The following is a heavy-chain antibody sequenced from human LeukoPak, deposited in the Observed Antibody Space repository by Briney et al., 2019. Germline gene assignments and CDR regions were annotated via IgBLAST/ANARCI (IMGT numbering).Heavy chain of an antibody. CDR3: ARDQSRTAFDY. D-gene: IGHD5-18*01. Sequence: PSETLSLTCAVSGGSISSGGYSWSWIRQPPGKGLEWIGYIYHSGSTYYNPSLKSRVTISVDRSRNQFSLKLSSVTAADTAVYYCARDQSRTAFDYWGQGTLVTVSS. J-gene: IGHJ4*02. CDR1: GGSISSGGYS. CDR2: IYHSGST. V-gene: IGHV4-30-2*01.